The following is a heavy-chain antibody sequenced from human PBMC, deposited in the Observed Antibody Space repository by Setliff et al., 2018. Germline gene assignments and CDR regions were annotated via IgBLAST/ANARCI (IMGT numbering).Heavy chain of an antibody. D-gene: IGHD6-19*01. CDR2: IYIGGSA. CDR1: GGSISSSSYY. V-gene: IGHV4-61*09. Sequence: SETLSLTCTVSGGSISSSSYYWSWIRQPAGKGLEWIGHIYIGGSANYNPSLKSRVTMSIDPSKNQFSLKLNSVTAADMAVYYCAREQWLDPPGYYYMDVWAKGTTVTVSS. J-gene: IGHJ6*03. CDR3: AREQWLDPPGYYYMDV.